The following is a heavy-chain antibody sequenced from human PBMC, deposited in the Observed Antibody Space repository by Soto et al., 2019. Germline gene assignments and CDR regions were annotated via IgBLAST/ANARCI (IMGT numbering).Heavy chain of an antibody. CDR3: ARSGEFSASDYFGF. J-gene: IGHJ4*02. CDR1: GFTFDDYG. D-gene: IGHD3-10*01. V-gene: IGHV3-9*01. Sequence: EVQLVQYGGGWVQPGRSLRLSCGASGFTFDDYGMHWVRQAPGKGLEWGSSISWNSGRIGYADSVKGRFTISRDNFKNSLYLQMNSLRAEDTALYYCARSGEFSASDYFGFWGQGTLVTVSS. CDR2: ISWNSGRI.